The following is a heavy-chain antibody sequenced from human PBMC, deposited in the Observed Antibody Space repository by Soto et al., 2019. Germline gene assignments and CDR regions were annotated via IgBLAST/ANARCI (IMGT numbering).Heavy chain of an antibody. V-gene: IGHV1-69*13. CDR2: IIPIFGTA. CDR1: GGTFSSYA. J-gene: IGHJ4*02. CDR3: ARVSQAYCGGDCYSWSIDY. Sequence: SVKVSCKASGGTFSSYAISWVRQAPGQGLEWMGGIIPIFGTANYAQKFQGRVTITADESTSTAYMELSSLRSEDTAVYYCARVSQAYCGGDCYSWSIDYWGQGTLVTVSS. D-gene: IGHD2-21*02.